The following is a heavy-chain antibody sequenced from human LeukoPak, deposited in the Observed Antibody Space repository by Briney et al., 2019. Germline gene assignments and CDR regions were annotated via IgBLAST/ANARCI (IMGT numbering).Heavy chain of an antibody. Sequence: GGSLRLSCAASGFRFSSYAMSWVRQAPGKGLEWVSVISGSGGSTYYADSVKGRFTVSRDNSKNTVYLQMNSLRAEDTAVYYCAKEIYGDSTGARFQHWGQGTLLTVSS. J-gene: IGHJ1*01. D-gene: IGHD4-17*01. V-gene: IGHV3-23*01. CDR2: ISGSGGST. CDR1: GFRFSSYA. CDR3: AKEIYGDSTGARFQH.